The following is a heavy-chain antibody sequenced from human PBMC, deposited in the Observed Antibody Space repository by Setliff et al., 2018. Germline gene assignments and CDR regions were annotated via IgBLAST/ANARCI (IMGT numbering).Heavy chain of an antibody. CDR2: ITDSGSKI. D-gene: IGHD2-21*01. Sequence: GESLKISCVGSDFTFSNSAMSWVRQAPGKGLEWVSTITDSGSKILYVDSVKGRFTISRDNSKNSLYLQMDSLRPEDTAVYYCAKDRLFPRYWGLGTLVTSPQ. CDR3: AKDRLFPRY. J-gene: IGHJ4*02. V-gene: IGHV3-23*01. CDR1: DFTFSNSA.